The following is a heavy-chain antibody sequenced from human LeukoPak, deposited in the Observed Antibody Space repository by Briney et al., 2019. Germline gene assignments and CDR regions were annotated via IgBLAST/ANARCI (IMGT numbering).Heavy chain of an antibody. J-gene: IGHJ4*02. D-gene: IGHD1-26*01. V-gene: IGHV3-64D*09. Sequence: PGGSLRLSCSASGFTFSSYAMHWVRQAPGKGLEYVSAISSNGGSTYYADSVKGRFTISRDNSKNTLYLQMSSLRAEDTAVYYCVKGPVVGATGGNFDYWGQGTLVTVSS. CDR1: GFTFSSYA. CDR3: VKGPVVGATGGNFDY. CDR2: ISSNGGST.